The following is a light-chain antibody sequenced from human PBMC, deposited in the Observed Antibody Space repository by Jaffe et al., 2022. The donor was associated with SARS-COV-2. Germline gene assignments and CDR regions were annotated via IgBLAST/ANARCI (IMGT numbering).Light chain of an antibody. CDR1: QSVSSSY. V-gene: IGKV3-20*01. CDR3: QHYDHSPPLYT. CDR2: GAS. Sequence: EIVLTQSPGTLSLSPGERATVSCRASQSVSSSYLAWYQQKPGQPPRLLIYGASTRATGIPDRFSGGESGTGFTLTISRLEPEDFAVYYCQHYDHSPPLYTFGQGTKLEIK. J-gene: IGKJ2*01.